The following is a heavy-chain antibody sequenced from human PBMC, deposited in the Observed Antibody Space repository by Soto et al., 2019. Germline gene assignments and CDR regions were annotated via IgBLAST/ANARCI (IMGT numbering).Heavy chain of an antibody. CDR1: GGTFNSYG. Sequence: QAHLAQSGAEVKRPGSSVTVSCKASGGTFNSYGISWVRQAPGQGLDWMGVIIPLYGTVNYAQKFQGRVQITADKSTSTAYMDLNSLRSDDTDVSYCARVRVILGVIPSHFGSWGQGTLVAVSS. J-gene: IGHJ4*02. V-gene: IGHV1-69*06. CDR3: ARVRVILGVIPSHFGS. D-gene: IGHD3-10*01. CDR2: IIPLYGTV.